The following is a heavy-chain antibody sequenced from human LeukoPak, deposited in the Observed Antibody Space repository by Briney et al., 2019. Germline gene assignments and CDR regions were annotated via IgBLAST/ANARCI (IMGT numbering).Heavy chain of an antibody. CDR2: TYYRSKWYN. D-gene: IGHD2-2*01. V-gene: IGHV6-1*01. CDR3: ARSAREDPASLYWFDP. Sequence: SQTLSLTCAISGDSVSSNSAAWNWIRQSPSRGLEWLGRTYYRSKWYNDYAVSVKSRITIRPDTSKNQFSLQLNSVTPEDTAVYYCARSAREDPASLYWFDPWGQGTLVTVSS. J-gene: IGHJ5*02. CDR1: GDSVSSNSAA.